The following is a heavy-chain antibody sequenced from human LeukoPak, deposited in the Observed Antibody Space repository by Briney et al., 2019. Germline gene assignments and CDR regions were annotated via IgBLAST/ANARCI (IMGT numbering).Heavy chain of an antibody. V-gene: IGHV1-69*13. CDR1: GGTFSSYA. J-gene: IGHJ4*02. CDR2: IIPIFGTA. D-gene: IGHD6-13*01. Sequence: ASVKVSCKASGGTFSSYAISWVRQAPGQGLEWMGGIIPIFGTANYAQKFQGRVTITADESTSTAYMGLSSLRSEDTAVYYCARVSIAAAGTLMGYFDYWGQGTLVAVSS. CDR3: ARVSIAAAGTLMGYFDY.